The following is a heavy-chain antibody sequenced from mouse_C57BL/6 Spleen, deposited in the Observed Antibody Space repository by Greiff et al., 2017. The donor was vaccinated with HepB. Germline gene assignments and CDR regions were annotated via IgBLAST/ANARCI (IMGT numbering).Heavy chain of an antibody. D-gene: IGHD5-1-1*01. Sequence: QVQLKESGPELVKPGASVKISCKASGYAFSSSWMNWVKQRPGKGLEWIGRIYPGDGDTNYNGKFKGKATLTADKSSSTAYMQLSSLTSEDSAVYFCAPNTRRYFDYWGQGTTLTVSS. CDR2: IYPGDGDT. CDR1: GYAFSSSW. J-gene: IGHJ2*01. V-gene: IGHV1-82*01. CDR3: APNTRRYFDY.